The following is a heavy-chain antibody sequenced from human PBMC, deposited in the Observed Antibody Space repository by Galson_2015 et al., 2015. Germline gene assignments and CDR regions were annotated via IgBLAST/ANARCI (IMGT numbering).Heavy chain of an antibody. D-gene: IGHD2-15*01. CDR2: INPNSGGT. CDR3: ARVDIVVVVAAFDY. V-gene: IGHV1-2*06. Sequence: SVKVSCKASGYTFTGYYMHWVRQAPGQGLEWMGRINPNSGGTNYAQKFQGRVTMTRDTSISTAYMELSRLRSDDTAVYYCARVDIVVVVAAFDYWGQGTLVTVSS. CDR1: GYTFTGYY. J-gene: IGHJ4*02.